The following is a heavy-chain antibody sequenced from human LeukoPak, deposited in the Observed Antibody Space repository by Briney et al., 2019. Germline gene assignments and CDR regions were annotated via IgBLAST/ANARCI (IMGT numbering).Heavy chain of an antibody. CDR2: IYSGGST. Sequence: GGSLRLSCAASGFTVSSNYMSWVRQAPGKGLEWVSVIYSGGSTYYADSVKGRFTISRDNSKNTLYLQMNSLRAEDTTVYYCARDSVTIFGVHYFDYWGQGTLVTVSS. D-gene: IGHD3-3*01. V-gene: IGHV3-66*02. CDR1: GFTVSSNY. J-gene: IGHJ4*02. CDR3: ARDSVTIFGVHYFDY.